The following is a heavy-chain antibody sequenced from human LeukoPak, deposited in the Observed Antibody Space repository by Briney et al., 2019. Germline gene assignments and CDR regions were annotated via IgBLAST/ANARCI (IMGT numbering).Heavy chain of an antibody. V-gene: IGHV1-24*01. CDR2: FDPEDGET. CDR1: GYTLTELS. D-gene: IGHD3-22*01. CDR3: ARHQFDYDSSGYYLPDY. J-gene: IGHJ4*02. Sequence: ASVKVSCKVSGYTLTELSMHWVRQAPGKGLEWMGGFDPEDGETIYAQKFQGRVTMTEDTSTDTAYMELSSLRSEDTAVYYCARHQFDYDSSGYYLPDYWGQGTLVTVSS.